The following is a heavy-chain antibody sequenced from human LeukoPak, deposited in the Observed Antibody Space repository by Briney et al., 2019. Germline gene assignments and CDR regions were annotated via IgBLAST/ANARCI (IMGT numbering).Heavy chain of an antibody. CDR2: INHSGST. CDR1: GGSFSGYY. Sequence: SETLSLTCAVYGGSFSGYYWSWIRQPPGKGLEWIGEINHSGSTNYNPSLKSRVTISVDTSKDQFSLKLSSVTAADTAVYYCARGYSSWFDPWGQGTLVTVSS. D-gene: IGHD2-15*01. V-gene: IGHV4-34*01. CDR3: ARGYSSWFDP. J-gene: IGHJ5*02.